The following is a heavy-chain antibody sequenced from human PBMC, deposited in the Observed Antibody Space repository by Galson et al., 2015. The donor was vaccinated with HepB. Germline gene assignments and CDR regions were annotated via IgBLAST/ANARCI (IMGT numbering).Heavy chain of an antibody. D-gene: IGHD2-15*01. CDR1: GATFSSET. V-gene: IGHV1-69*04. CDR3: ARDIMSGGFGPSVGFDS. J-gene: IGHJ5*01. CDR2: IIPILGLA. Sequence: SVKVSCKASGATFSSETINWVRQAPGHGLECMGKIIPILGLADYAQNFQGRVTITANKSTSTAYMELRSLVSEDTAVYYCARDIMSGGFGPSVGFDSWGQGTLVTVSS.